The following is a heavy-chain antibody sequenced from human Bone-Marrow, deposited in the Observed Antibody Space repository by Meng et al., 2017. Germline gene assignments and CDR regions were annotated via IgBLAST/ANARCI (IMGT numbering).Heavy chain of an antibody. CDR1: GGSISSGGYY. CDR2: IYYSGTT. Sequence: VPLQGAGPGLVKPSQTLSLPCTVSGGSISSGGYYWSWIRQHPGKGLEWIGYIYYSGTTYYNPSLSSLVTISVDTSKNQFSLNLSSVTAADTAVYYCARDIRQGGNIWFDPWGQGTLVTVSS. J-gene: IGHJ5*02. CDR3: ARDIRQGGNIWFDP. D-gene: IGHD3-16*01. V-gene: IGHV4-31*01.